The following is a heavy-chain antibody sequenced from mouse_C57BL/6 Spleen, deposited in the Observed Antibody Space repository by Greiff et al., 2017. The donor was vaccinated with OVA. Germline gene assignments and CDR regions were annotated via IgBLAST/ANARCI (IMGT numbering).Heavy chain of an antibody. CDR3: TREGSGYFDY. D-gene: IGHD4-1*01. CDR1: GFTFSSYA. J-gene: IGHJ2*01. Sequence: DVMLVESGEGLVKPGGSLTLSCAASGFTFSSYAMSWVRQTPEKRLEWVAYISSGGDYIYYADTVKGRFTISRDNARNTLYLQMSSLKSEDTAMYYCTREGSGYFDYWGQGTTLTVSS. CDR2: ISSGGDYI. V-gene: IGHV5-9-1*02.